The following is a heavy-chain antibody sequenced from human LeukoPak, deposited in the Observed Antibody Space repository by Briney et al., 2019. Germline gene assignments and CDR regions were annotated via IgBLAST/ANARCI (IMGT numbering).Heavy chain of an antibody. J-gene: IGHJ3*02. CDR1: GDSIGVYY. D-gene: IGHD3-22*01. Sequence: SETLSLTCTVSGDSIGVYYWSWTRQPPGKGLEWIGYIYYSGSTDYNPSLKSRVTMSVDTSINQFSLKLSSVTAADTAIYYCARLRLRYDSNGYSTSYEAVDIWGQGTVVTVSS. CDR2: IYYSGST. V-gene: IGHV4-59*08. CDR3: ARLRLRYDSNGYSTSYEAVDI.